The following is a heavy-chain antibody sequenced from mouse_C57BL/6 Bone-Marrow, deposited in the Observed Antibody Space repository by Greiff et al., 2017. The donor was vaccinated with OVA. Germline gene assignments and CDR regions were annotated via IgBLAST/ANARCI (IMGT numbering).Heavy chain of an antibody. D-gene: IGHD6-1*01. Sequence: QVQLQQPGTELVKPGASVKLSCKASGYTFTSYWMHWVKQRPGQGLEWIGNINPSNGGTNYNEKFKSKATLTVDKSSSSAYMQLSSLTSEDSAVYYCARSPSPYWYFDVWGTGTTVTVSS. CDR3: ARSPSPYWYFDV. CDR2: INPSNGGT. V-gene: IGHV1-53*01. CDR1: GYTFTSYW. J-gene: IGHJ1*03.